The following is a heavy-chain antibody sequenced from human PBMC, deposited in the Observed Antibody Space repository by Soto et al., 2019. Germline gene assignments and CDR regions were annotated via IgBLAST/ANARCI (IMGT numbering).Heavy chain of an antibody. V-gene: IGHV1-46*01. CDR3: SRVMSAPLPSALAY. CDR2: INPSGGYT. J-gene: IGHJ4*02. CDR1: GYTFTSYY. Sequence: ASVKVSCKASGYTFTSYYMKWVRQATGQGLEWLGIINPSGGYTNYAQRFLGRVTMTSDTSTSTVHMELGSLTSEDTAVYYLSRVMSAPLPSALAYWGQGTLVTVSS. D-gene: IGHD3-16*01.